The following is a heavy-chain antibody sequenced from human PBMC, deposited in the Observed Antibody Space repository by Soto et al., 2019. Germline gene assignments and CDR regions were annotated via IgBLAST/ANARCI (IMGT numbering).Heavy chain of an antibody. CDR1: GDTFNFYT. J-gene: IGHJ4*02. CDR3: ATTYGSGSAHFDN. Sequence: QVQLLQSGAEVKKPGSSVKVSCTASGDTFNFYTISWVRQAPGQGPEWMGRIIPMLGMSNYAQNFQGRVTMIADKSTSTAYMELSSLRSEDTALYYCATTYGSGSAHFDNWGQGTLVTVSS. V-gene: IGHV1-69*02. CDR2: IIPMLGMS. D-gene: IGHD3-10*01.